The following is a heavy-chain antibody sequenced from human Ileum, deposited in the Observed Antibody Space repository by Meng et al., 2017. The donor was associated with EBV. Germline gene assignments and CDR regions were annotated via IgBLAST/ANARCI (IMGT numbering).Heavy chain of an antibody. D-gene: IGHD1-26*01. CDR2: MYPTGPT. J-gene: IGHJ4*02. CDR1: GGSISSDYW. CDR3: VRGGTYYLSY. V-gene: IGHV4-4*02. Sequence: GPLPGSGQALVRPSVTLSVTCAISGGSISSDYWWSWVRQSPEKGLEWIGEMYPTGPTYYNPSLKGRVSISIDKSKNQLSLKLNSVTAADTAVYYCVRGGTYYLSYWGQGSLVTVSS.